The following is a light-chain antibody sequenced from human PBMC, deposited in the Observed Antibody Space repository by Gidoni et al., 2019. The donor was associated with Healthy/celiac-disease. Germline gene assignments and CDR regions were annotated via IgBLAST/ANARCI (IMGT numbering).Light chain of an antibody. V-gene: IGLV3-25*02. J-gene: IGLJ2*01. CDR3: QSADSSGTHVV. CDR2: KDS. Sequence: SYELPQPPPVSVSPGQTARITCSGDALPKQYAYWYQQKPGQAPVLVIYKDSERPSGIPERFSGSSSGTTVTLTISGVQAEDEADYYCQSADSSGTHVVFGGGTKLTVL. CDR1: ALPKQY.